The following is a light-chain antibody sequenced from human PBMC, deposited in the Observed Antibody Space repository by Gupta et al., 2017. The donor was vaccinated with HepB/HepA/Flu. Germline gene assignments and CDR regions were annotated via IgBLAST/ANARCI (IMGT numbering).Light chain of an antibody. V-gene: IGKV4-1*01. Sequence: DIVLTQSPDSLAVSLGERATINCKSSQSVLYSSSNKNFLAWYQQKPGQPPKLLIYWASTRESGVPDRISGSGSGTDFTLTISSLQAEDVAVYYCQQDDTTPQTFGQGTKVEIK. CDR1: QSVLYSSSNKNF. CDR3: QQDDTTPQT. CDR2: WAS. J-gene: IGKJ1*01.